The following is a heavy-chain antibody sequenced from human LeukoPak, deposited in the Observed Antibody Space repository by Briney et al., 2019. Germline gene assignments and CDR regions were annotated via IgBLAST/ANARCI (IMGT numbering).Heavy chain of an antibody. D-gene: IGHD3-22*01. CDR3: ARVTMIVVVTRSYAFDI. J-gene: IGHJ3*02. Sequence: GASVKVSCKASGYTFTAYYMHWVRQAPGQGLGWMGWINPNSGGTNYAQKFQGRVTMTRDTSISTAYMELSRLRSDDTAVYYCARVTMIVVVTRSYAFDIWGQGTMVTVSS. V-gene: IGHV1-2*02. CDR1: GYTFTAYY. CDR2: INPNSGGT.